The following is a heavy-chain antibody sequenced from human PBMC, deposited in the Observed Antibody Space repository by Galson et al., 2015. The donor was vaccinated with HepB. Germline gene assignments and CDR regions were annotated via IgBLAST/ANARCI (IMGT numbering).Heavy chain of an antibody. D-gene: IGHD3-22*01. Sequence: SLRLSCAASGFTFSSYWMSWVRQAPGKGLEWVANIKQDGSEKYYVDSVKGRFTISRDNAKNSLYLQMNSLRAEDTAVYYCARAYIPYYYDSSGYYPFDYWGQGTLVTVSS. J-gene: IGHJ4*02. CDR3: ARAYIPYYYDSSGYYPFDY. CDR2: IKQDGSEK. V-gene: IGHV3-7*01. CDR1: GFTFSSYW.